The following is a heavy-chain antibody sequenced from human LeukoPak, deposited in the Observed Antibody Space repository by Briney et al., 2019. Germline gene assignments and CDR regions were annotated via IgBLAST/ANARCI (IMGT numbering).Heavy chain of an antibody. Sequence: AGGSLRLSCAASGFTFSSYAMHWVRQAPGKGLEWVAVISYDGSNKYYADSVKGRFTISRDNSKNTLYLQMNSLRAEDTAVYYCASELADDSSGYLTQWWGQGTLVTVSS. J-gene: IGHJ4*02. CDR1: GFTFSSYA. CDR2: ISYDGSNK. CDR3: ASELADDSSGYLTQW. V-gene: IGHV3-30*04. D-gene: IGHD3-22*01.